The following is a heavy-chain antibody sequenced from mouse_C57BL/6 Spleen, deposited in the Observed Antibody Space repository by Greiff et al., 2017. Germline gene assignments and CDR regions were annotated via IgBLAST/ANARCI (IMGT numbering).Heavy chain of an antibody. CDR1: GYAFSSYW. CDR3: ARWLLLTFYAMDY. CDR2: IYPGDGDT. D-gene: IGHD2-3*01. Sequence: QVHVKQSGAELVKPGASVKISCKASGYAFSSYWMNWVKQRPGKGLEWIGQIYPGDGDTNYNGKFKGKATLTADKSSSTAYMQLSSLTSEDSAVYFCARWLLLTFYAMDYWGQGTSVTVSS. J-gene: IGHJ4*01. V-gene: IGHV1-80*01.